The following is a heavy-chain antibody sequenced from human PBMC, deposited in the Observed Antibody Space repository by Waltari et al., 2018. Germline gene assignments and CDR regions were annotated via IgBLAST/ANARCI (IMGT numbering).Heavy chain of an antibody. J-gene: IGHJ4*02. Sequence: EVQLVESGGGLVQPGGSLRLSCAASGFTFSSYWMSWVRQAPGKGLEWVANIKQDGSEKYYVDSVKGRFTISRDNAKNSLYLQMNSLRAEDTAVYYCARERGPQQLAHFDYWGQGTLVTVSS. CDR1: GFTFSSYW. V-gene: IGHV3-7*01. D-gene: IGHD6-13*01. CDR2: IKQDGSEK. CDR3: ARERGPQQLAHFDY.